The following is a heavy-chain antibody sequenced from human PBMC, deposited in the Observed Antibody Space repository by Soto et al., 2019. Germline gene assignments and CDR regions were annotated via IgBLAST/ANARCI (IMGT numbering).Heavy chain of an antibody. CDR2: IRGSGDYT. J-gene: IGHJ4*02. D-gene: IGHD3-16*01. Sequence: SLRLSCAASGFTFTNYAMTWVRQAPGRGLEWVSTIRGSGDYTYYADSVQGRFTISRDNSKNTLYLQMNSLRAEDTAVYYCAKAGADNYGYTKISFDYRGQEPRVTVSS. CDR1: GFTFTNYA. V-gene: IGHV3-23*01. CDR3: AKAGADNYGYTKISFDY.